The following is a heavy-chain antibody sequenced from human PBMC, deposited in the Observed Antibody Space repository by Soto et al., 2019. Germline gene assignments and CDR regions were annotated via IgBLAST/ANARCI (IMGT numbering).Heavy chain of an antibody. CDR1: GYSFTSYW. Sequence: CLKISCKGSGYSFTSYWISWVRQMPGKGLEWMGRIDPSDSYTNYSPSFQGYVTISADKSISTAYLQWSGLKASDTAMYYCARGGIASYWWGPLDYWGQGTLVTLSS. V-gene: IGHV5-10-1*01. J-gene: IGHJ4*02. CDR3: ARGGIASYWWGPLDY. D-gene: IGHD2-8*02. CDR2: IDPSDSYT.